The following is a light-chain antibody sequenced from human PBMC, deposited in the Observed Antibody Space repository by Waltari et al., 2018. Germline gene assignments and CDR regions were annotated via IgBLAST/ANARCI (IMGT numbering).Light chain of an antibody. CDR1: QGISSY. V-gene: IGKV1-8*01. Sequence: TCRASQGISSYLAWYQQKPGKAPKLLIYAAYTLQSGVPSRFSGSGSGTDFTLTISCLQSEDFATYYCQQYYSYQWTFGQGTKVEIK. J-gene: IGKJ1*01. CDR3: QQYYSYQWT. CDR2: AAY.